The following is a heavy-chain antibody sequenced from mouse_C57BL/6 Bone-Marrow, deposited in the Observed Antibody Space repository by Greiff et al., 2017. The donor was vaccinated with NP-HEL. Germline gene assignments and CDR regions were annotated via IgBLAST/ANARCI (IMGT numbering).Heavy chain of an antibody. CDR3: AYLTLDYYDYDDASYYYAMDY. Sequence: QVQLQQSGPELVKPGASVKISCKASGYAFSSSWMNWVKQRPGKGLEWIGRIYPGDGDTNYNGKFKGKATLTADKSSSTAYMQLSSLTSEDSAVYFCAYLTLDYYDYDDASYYYAMDYWGQGTSVTVSS. V-gene: IGHV1-82*01. D-gene: IGHD2-4*01. CDR1: GYAFSSSW. J-gene: IGHJ4*01. CDR2: IYPGDGDT.